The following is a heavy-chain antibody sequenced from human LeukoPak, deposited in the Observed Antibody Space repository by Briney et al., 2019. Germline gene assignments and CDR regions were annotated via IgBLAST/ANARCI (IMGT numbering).Heavy chain of an antibody. Sequence: GGSLRLSCAASGFTFSTYSMNWLRQAPGKGLEWISYISDSTIYYADSVKGRFTISRDNAKSSLYLEMNNLRADDTAVCYCARPGSHYEFWSGYHFDSWGQGTLVTVSS. CDR2: ISDSTI. D-gene: IGHD3-3*01. CDR1: GFTFSTYS. J-gene: IGHJ4*02. V-gene: IGHV3-48*01. CDR3: ARPGSHYEFWSGYHFDS.